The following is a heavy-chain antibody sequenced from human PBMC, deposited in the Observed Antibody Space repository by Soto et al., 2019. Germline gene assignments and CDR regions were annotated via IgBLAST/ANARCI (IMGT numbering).Heavy chain of an antibody. Sequence: QVQLQESGPGLVKPSQTLSLTCTVSGGSISSCGYYWSWIRQHPGKGLEWIGYIYYSGITYYNPSLKSRVTISVDTSKNQFSLKLSSVTAADTAVYYCARRPDTAMVSYYFDYWGQGTLVTVSS. CDR3: ARRPDTAMVSYYFDY. CDR2: IYYSGIT. D-gene: IGHD5-18*01. V-gene: IGHV4-31*03. CDR1: GGSISSCGYY. J-gene: IGHJ4*02.